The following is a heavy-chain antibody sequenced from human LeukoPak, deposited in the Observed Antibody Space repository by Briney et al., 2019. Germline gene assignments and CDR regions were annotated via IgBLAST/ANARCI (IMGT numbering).Heavy chain of an antibody. V-gene: IGHV1-18*01. CDR1: GYTFTSYD. J-gene: IGHJ3*02. Sequence: ASVKVSCKASGYTFTSYDISWVRQAPGQGLEWMGWISANNGNANYAQKLQGRVTMTRDTSTSTAYMELSSLRSEDTAVYYCARENLRGDAFDIWGQGTMVTVSS. CDR3: ARENLRGDAFDI. D-gene: IGHD4-17*01. CDR2: ISANNGNA.